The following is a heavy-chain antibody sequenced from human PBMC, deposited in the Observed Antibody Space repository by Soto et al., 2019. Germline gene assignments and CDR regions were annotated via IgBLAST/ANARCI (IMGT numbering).Heavy chain of an antibody. CDR3: ARAPSGNYYFDS. Sequence: GGSLRLSCAASGFTVNNNYMAWVRQAPGKGLEWVSVIYSDGNTYLAGSVRGRFTISRDNSKNTLYLQMNTLRAEDTAVYYCARAPSGNYYFDSWGQGTLVTVSS. J-gene: IGHJ4*02. V-gene: IGHV3-53*01. D-gene: IGHD1-26*01. CDR2: IYSDGNT. CDR1: GFTVNNNY.